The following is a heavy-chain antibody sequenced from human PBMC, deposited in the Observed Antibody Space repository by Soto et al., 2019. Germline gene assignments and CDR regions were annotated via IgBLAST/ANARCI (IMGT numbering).Heavy chain of an antibody. CDR3: ARPHGGSSGWDNWFDP. J-gene: IGHJ5*02. CDR1: GGSISSYY. Sequence: SETLSLTCTVSGGSISSYYWSWIRQPPGKGLEWIGYIHYSGSTNYNPSLKSRVTISVDTSKNQFSLKLNSVTAADTAVYYCARPHGGSSGWDNWFDPWGQGALVTVSS. CDR2: IHYSGST. V-gene: IGHV4-59*01. D-gene: IGHD6-25*01.